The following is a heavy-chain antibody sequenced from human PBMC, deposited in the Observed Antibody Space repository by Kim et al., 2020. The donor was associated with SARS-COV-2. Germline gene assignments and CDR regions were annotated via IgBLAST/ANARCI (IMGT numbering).Heavy chain of an antibody. V-gene: IGHV3-21*04. CDR1: GFVFSIYS. D-gene: IGHD1-20*01. Sequence: GGSLRLSCAASGFVFSIYSLNWVRQAPGKGLEWVSSLSTDGTDKYYAESVKGRFTISRDNARNSLYLQMNNLRAEDTALYYCVREDTRYWVLDYWGPGTLVTVSS. J-gene: IGHJ4*02. CDR3: VREDTRYWVLDY. CDR2: LSTDGTDK.